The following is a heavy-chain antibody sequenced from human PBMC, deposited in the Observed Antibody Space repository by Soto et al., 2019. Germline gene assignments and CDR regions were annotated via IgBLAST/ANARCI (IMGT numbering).Heavy chain of an antibody. J-gene: IGHJ4*02. Sequence: GGSLRLSCSVSGFAFRSYALHWVRQAPGKGLEPVSAISSNGGSTYYADSVKGRFTISRDNSKNTLYLQMSSLRVEDTAVYYCVKDLHSDYAARYYFDYWGQGTPVTVSS. CDR3: VKDLHSDYAARYYFDY. V-gene: IGHV3-64D*06. CDR2: ISSNGGST. CDR1: GFAFRSYA. D-gene: IGHD4-17*01.